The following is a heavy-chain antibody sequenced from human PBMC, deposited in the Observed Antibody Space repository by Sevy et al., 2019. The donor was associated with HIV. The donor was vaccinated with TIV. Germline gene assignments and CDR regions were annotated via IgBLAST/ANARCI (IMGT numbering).Heavy chain of an antibody. V-gene: IGHV3-66*02. CDR3: VSLFLSYRSGWSYFDY. CDR1: GFTVNDKY. CDR2: IFSSGST. D-gene: IGHD6-19*01. J-gene: IGHJ4*02. Sequence: GGSLRLSCAISGFTVNDKYIIWVRQAPGKGLEWVSVIFSSGSTYYADSAKGRFTISRDNSKNTVDLQMNSVRAEDTAVDYWVSLFLSYRSGWSYFDYWGQGTLVTVSS.